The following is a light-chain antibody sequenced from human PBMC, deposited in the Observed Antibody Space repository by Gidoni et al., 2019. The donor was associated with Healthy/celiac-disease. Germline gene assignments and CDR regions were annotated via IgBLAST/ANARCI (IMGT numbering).Light chain of an antibody. V-gene: IGKV2-40*01. J-gene: IGKJ2*01. Sequence: DVVVTQTPLALPVTPGEPASISCRSSQSLLDSDDGNTYLDWYLQKPGQSPQLLIYTLSDRASGVPDRFSGSGSGTDFTLKISRVEAEDVGVYYCMQRIEFPYTFGQGTKLEI. CDR3: MQRIEFPYT. CDR2: TLS. CDR1: QSLLDSDDGNTY.